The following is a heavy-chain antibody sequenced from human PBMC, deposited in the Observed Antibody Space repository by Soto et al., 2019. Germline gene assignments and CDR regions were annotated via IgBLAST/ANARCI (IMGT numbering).Heavy chain of an antibody. CDR3: ARCRAGPYYYDSIGYQDAFDI. CDR2: INAGKGYT. CDR1: GDTFTNFA. Sequence: QIQLVQSGAAVKKPGASVKVSCKASGDTFTNFAMHWFRQAPGQSLAWMGWINAGKGYTKYSQKFQGRVTIIRDTAANTSYLELSSLRSEDTAVYYCARCRAGPYYYDSIGYQDAFDILGQGTMVTVSS. V-gene: IGHV1-3*01. J-gene: IGHJ3*02. D-gene: IGHD3-22*01.